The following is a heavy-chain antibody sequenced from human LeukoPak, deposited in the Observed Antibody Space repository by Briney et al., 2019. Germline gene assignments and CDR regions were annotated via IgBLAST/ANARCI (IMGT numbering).Heavy chain of an antibody. CDR2: MSYEETYK. D-gene: IGHD3-3*01. CDR1: GFSVRDYA. J-gene: IGHJ5*02. V-gene: IGHV3-30-3*01. Sequence: GGSLRLSCAASGFSVRDYAMHWVRQAPGKGLEWVAVMSYEETYKNYAEAVKGRFTISRDDSKNTLFLHMSSLRPEDTAVYYCARDFGVIRRSWGQGTLVSVSS. CDR3: ARDFGVIRRS.